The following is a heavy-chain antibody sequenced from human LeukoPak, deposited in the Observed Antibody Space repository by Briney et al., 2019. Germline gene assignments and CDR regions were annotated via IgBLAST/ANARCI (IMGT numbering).Heavy chain of an antibody. V-gene: IGHV3-48*01. CDR3: VRVKGSYFDY. CDR2: ISSSGSAI. CDR1: GFPLSSYS. Sequence: GESLRLSCAASGFPLSSYSINWVRQAPGKGLEWVSYISSSGSAIYYVDSVKGRFTVSRDNAKNSLFLQMNSPRAEDTAVYYCVRVKGSYFDYWGQGALVTVSS. J-gene: IGHJ4*02. D-gene: IGHD2-15*01.